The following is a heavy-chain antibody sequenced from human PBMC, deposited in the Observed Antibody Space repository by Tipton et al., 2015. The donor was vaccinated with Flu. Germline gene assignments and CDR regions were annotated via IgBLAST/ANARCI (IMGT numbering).Heavy chain of an antibody. Sequence: TLSLTCSVSGDSISSYYWSWIRQPPGKGLEWIGYVYYTGSTNYNPSLRSRVSMSLDTSKNQVSLKLSSVTAADTAVYFCARAPYSSNWYGSVWLDPWGQGTQVTVSS. CDR1: GDSISSYY. J-gene: IGHJ5*02. CDR2: VYYTGST. V-gene: IGHV4-59*01. D-gene: IGHD6-13*01. CDR3: ARAPYSSNWYGSVWLDP.